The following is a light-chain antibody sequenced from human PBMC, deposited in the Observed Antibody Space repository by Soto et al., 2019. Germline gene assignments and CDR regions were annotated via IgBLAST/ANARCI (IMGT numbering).Light chain of an antibody. CDR3: CSYAGSSTFV. CDR2: EGS. CDR1: SSDVGTYNL. Sequence: QSVLTQPASVSGSPGQSITISCTGTSSDVGTYNLVSWYQQHPGKAPKVMIYEGSKRPSGVPNRFSGSKSGNTASLTISGLQAEDEAEYYCCSYAGSSTFVFGTGTKVTVL. V-gene: IGLV2-23*01. J-gene: IGLJ1*01.